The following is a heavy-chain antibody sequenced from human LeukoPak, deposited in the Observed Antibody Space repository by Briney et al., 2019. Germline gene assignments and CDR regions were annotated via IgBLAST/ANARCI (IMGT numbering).Heavy chain of an antibody. Sequence: PLSLTXTVSGGSISSGSYYWSWIRQPAGKGLEWIGRIYTSGSTNYNPSLKNRVTISVDTSKNQFSLKLSSVTAADTAVYYCASSQPRGLLWFGDDAFDIWGQGTMVTVSS. V-gene: IGHV4-61*02. CDR1: GGSISSGSYY. CDR3: ASSQPRGLLWFGDDAFDI. D-gene: IGHD3-10*01. CDR2: IYTSGST. J-gene: IGHJ3*02.